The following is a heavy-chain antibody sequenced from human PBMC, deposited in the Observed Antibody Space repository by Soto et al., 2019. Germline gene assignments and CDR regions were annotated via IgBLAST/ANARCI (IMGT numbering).Heavy chain of an antibody. CDR3: GRGQGCGWYPTDY. Sequence: QVQLVPSGAEVKKPGASVKASCKASGYTFTSYGISWLRQAPGQALEWMGWISAYNGNTNYAQKLQGRVTMTTDTSTSTAYMELRSLRSDVMAGYYCGRGQGCGWYPTDYWGQGTLVNGSS. CDR1: GYTFTSYG. CDR2: ISAYNGNT. J-gene: IGHJ4*02. V-gene: IGHV1-18*03. D-gene: IGHD6-19*01.